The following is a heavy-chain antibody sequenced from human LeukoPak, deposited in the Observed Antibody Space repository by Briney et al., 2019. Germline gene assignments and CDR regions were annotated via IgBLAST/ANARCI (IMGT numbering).Heavy chain of an antibody. CDR3: ARVSVEMATASDY. CDR1: GFTFNSYA. J-gene: IGHJ4*02. CDR2: ISYDGSNK. D-gene: IGHD5-24*01. Sequence: GGSLRLSCAASGFTFNSYAMHWVRQAPGKGLEWVAVISYDGSNKYYADSVKGRFTISRDNSKNTLYLQMNSLRAEDTAVYYCARVSVEMATASDYWGQGTLVTVSS. V-gene: IGHV3-30-3*01.